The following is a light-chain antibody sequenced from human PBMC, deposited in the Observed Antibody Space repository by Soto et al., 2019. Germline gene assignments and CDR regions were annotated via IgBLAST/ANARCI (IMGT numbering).Light chain of an antibody. Sequence: QSALTQPASVSGSPGQSITISCTGTISDIGAYNYVSWYQQHPGKAPKLIIYEVNNRPSGVSNRFSGSKSGNTASLTISGLQLEDEADYHCSSYTGGSTYWIFGGGTKLTVL. J-gene: IGLJ3*02. V-gene: IGLV2-14*01. CDR1: ISDIGAYNY. CDR2: EVN. CDR3: SSYTGGSTYWI.